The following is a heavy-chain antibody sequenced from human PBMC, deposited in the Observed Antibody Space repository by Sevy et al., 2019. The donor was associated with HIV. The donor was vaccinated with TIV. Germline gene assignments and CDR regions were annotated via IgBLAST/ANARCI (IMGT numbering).Heavy chain of an antibody. J-gene: IGHJ4*02. V-gene: IGHV4-39*01. CDR2: IYYSGST. CDR1: GGSISSSSYY. Sequence: SETLSLTCTVSGGSISSSSYYWGWIRQPLGKGLEWIGSIYYSGSTYYNPSLKSRVTISVDTSKNQFSLKLSSVTAADTAVYYCACLYDSSGYPVGAFDYWGQRTLVTVSS. D-gene: IGHD3-22*01. CDR3: ACLYDSSGYPVGAFDY.